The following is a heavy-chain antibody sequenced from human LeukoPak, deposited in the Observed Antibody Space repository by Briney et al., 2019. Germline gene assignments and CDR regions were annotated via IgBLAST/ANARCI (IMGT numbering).Heavy chain of an antibody. D-gene: IGHD1-14*01. CDR3: AKTGFQHGYYYYYMDV. V-gene: IGHV3-30*02. J-gene: IGHJ6*03. CDR2: IRYDGSDK. Sequence: GGSLRLSCAASGFTFSDYGMHWVRQAPGKGLEWLAFIRYDGSDKYYADSVKGRFTISRDNSKNTLFLQMNGLKGEDTAVYHGAKTGFQHGYYYYYMDVWGEGNKVTVSS. CDR1: GFTFSDYG.